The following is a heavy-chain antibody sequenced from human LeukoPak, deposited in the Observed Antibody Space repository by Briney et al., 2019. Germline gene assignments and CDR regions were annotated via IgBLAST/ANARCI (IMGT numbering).Heavy chain of an antibody. CDR3: ARGQSGFWSGYPQYYYYAMDV. CDR2: MNPNSGNT. J-gene: IGHJ6*02. CDR1: GYTFTSYD. D-gene: IGHD3-3*01. Sequence: ASVKVSCKASGYTFTSYDINWVRQATGQVLEWMGWMNPNSGNTGYAQKFQGRVTMTRNTSISTAYMELSSLRSEDTAVYYCARGQSGFWSGYPQYYYYAMDVWGQGTTVTVSS. V-gene: IGHV1-8*01.